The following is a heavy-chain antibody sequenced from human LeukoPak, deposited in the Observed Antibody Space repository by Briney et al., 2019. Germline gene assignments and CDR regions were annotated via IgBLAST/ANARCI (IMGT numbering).Heavy chain of an antibody. J-gene: IGHJ4*02. CDR3: TQWSETNCSVVH. V-gene: IGHV4-38-2*02. CDR2: IGHRGRT. CDR1: GYSISSGYY. Sequence: PSETLSLTCTVSGYSISSGYYWGFVRQAPGKVLEWIGSIGHRGRTYYNPSFKSRVTMSADTSNNQFSLRLTSATATDTAIYYCTQWSETNCSVVHWGQGTLVTVSS. D-gene: IGHD2-2*01.